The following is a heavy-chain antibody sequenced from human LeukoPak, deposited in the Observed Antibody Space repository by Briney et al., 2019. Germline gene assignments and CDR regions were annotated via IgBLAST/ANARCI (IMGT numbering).Heavy chain of an antibody. CDR1: GYTFTNYY. CDR2: VNPNGGNT. V-gene: IGHV1-46*01. D-gene: IGHD5-12*01. CDR3: ARDARGYDAPNDY. J-gene: IGHJ4*02. Sequence: ASVKVSCKASGYTFTNYYIHWVRQAPGQGLQWMGIVNPNGGNTNYGQKFQGRVTLTRDRSTSTVYMELSSLRSDDTAVYYCARDARGYDAPNDYWGQGTLVTVSS.